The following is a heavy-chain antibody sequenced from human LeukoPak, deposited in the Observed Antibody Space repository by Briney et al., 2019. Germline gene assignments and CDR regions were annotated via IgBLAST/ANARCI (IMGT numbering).Heavy chain of an antibody. CDR1: GGSISSGGYS. CDR2: IYHSGST. CDR3: AGRGYTLNY. J-gene: IGHJ4*02. D-gene: IGHD1-1*01. V-gene: IGHV4-30-2*02. Sequence: PSETLSLTCAVSGGSISSGGYSWSWIRQPPGKGLEWIGYIYHSGSTYYNPSLKSRVTISVDTSKNQFSLKLTSVTAADTAVYYCAGRGYTLNYWGQGTLVTVSS.